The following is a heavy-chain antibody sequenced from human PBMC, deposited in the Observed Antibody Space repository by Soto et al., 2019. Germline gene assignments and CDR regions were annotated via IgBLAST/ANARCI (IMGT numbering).Heavy chain of an antibody. CDR1: GGSINSYY. J-gene: IGHJ6*03. CDR3: ASSSSSWYYYYMDV. V-gene: IGHV4-59*08. D-gene: IGHD6-6*01. Sequence: SETLSLTCTVSGGSINSYYWSWIRQPPGKGLEWIGFIYYTGITKYNPSLQSRATISIATSKNQFSLKLTSVTAADTAVYYCASSSSSWYYYYMDVWGKGTTVTVSS. CDR2: IYYTGIT.